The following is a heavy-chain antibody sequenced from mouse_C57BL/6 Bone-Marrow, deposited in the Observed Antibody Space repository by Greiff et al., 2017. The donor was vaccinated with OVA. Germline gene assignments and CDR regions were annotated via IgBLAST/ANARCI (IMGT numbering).Heavy chain of an antibody. D-gene: IGHD1-1*01. Sequence: VHLVESGPGLVAPSQSLSITCTVSGFSLTSYGVSWVRQPPGKGLEWLGVIWGDGSTNYHSALISRLSISKDNSKSQVFLKLNSLQTDDTATYYCAKGPFYYYGSSLYYYAMDYWGQGTSVTVSS. CDR1: GFSLTSYG. CDR2: IWGDGST. V-gene: IGHV2-3*01. CDR3: AKGPFYYYGSSLYYYAMDY. J-gene: IGHJ4*01.